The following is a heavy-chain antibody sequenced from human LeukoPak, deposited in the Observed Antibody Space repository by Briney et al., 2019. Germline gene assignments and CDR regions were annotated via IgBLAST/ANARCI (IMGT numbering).Heavy chain of an antibody. D-gene: IGHD6-13*01. CDR1: GDTFSSYA. J-gene: IGHJ4*02. CDR2: IIPIFGTA. CDR3: ARDHRYSSSWFFDY. Sequence: ASVKVSCKASGDTFSSYAISWVRQAPGQGLEWMGGIIPIFGTANYAQKFQGRVTITADESTSTAYMELSSLRSEDAAVYYCARDHRYSSSWFFDYWGQGTLVTVSS. V-gene: IGHV1-69*13.